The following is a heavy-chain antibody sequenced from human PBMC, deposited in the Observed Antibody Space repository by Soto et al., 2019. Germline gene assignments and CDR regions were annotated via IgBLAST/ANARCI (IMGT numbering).Heavy chain of an antibody. CDR3: ARGGVAPYYYYGMDV. CDR1: GYTFTSYG. V-gene: IGHV1-18*01. J-gene: IGHJ6*02. D-gene: IGHD5-12*01. Sequence: EASVKVSCTDSGYTFTSYGISWVRQAPKQGLEWMGWISTYNGDTNYAQTFQGRVTMTTDTSTSTVHMEVRSLRSDDTAVYYCARGGVAPYYYYGMDVWGQGTPVTVSS. CDR2: ISTYNGDT.